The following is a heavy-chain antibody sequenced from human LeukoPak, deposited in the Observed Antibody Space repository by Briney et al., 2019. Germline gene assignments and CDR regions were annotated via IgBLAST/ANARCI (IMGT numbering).Heavy chain of an antibody. V-gene: IGHV1-69*13. J-gene: IGHJ6*04. CDR3: ASDRGYCGGDCPYYYYGMDV. D-gene: IGHD2-21*02. CDR1: GGTFSSYA. CDR2: IIPIFGTA. Sequence: ASVKLSCRASGGTFSSYAISWVRQAPGQGLEWMGGIIPIFGTANYAQKFQGRVTITADESTSTAYMELSSLRSEDTAVYYCASDRGYCGGDCPYYYYGMDVWGKGTTVTVSS.